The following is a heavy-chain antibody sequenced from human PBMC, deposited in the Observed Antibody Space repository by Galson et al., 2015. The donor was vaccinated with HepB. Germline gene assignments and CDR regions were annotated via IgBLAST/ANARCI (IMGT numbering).Heavy chain of an antibody. D-gene: IGHD3-22*01. CDR2: ISSDGNNE. Sequence: SLRLSCAATGFTFSDYGMHWVRQAPGKGLEWVALISSDGNNEYYADPVKGRFTISRDNSENTLYLQMNRLRIEDTAVYYCAKENYYIDSGGKNVYFDYWGQGTLVTVSS. V-gene: IGHV3-30*18. J-gene: IGHJ4*02. CDR3: AKENYYIDSGGKNVYFDY. CDR1: GFTFSDYG.